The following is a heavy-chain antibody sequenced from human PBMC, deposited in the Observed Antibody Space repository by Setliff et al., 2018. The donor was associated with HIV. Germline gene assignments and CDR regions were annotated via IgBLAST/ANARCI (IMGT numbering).Heavy chain of an antibody. D-gene: IGHD6-13*01. V-gene: IGHV1-69*13. CDR3: ARDPGYKSSWYGAFDI. CDR2: IIPIFGTT. CDR1: GGTFSSYP. Sequence: SVKVSCKASGGTFSSYPISWVRQAPGQGLEWMGGIIPIFGTTHYAQKFQGRVTVTADESTSTAYMQLSSLRSDDTAVYYCARDPGYKSSWYGAFDIWGQGTMVTVSS. J-gene: IGHJ3*02.